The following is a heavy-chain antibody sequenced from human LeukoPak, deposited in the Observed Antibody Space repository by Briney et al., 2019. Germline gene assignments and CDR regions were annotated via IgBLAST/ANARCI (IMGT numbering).Heavy chain of an antibody. J-gene: IGHJ4*02. V-gene: IGHV4-38-2*02. CDR3: ANADPEDFFVY. CDR2: VDNGGST. Sequence: SETLSLTCTASGDSFSNDYYRGWIRHPPGKVLECLGSVDNGGSTYYNRSLKSRLIISLNTSKRQFSLMLTSLTATDTAVYYCANADPEDFFVYLCRGTLVTVSS. CDR1: GDSFSNDYY.